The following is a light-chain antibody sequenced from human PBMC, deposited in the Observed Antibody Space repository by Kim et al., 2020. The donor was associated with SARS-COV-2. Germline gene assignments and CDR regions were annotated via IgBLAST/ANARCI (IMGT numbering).Light chain of an antibody. CDR1: SSNIGAGYD. J-gene: IGLJ2*01. Sequence: RVTISCTGSSSNIGAGYDVHWYQQLPGTAPKLLIYGNSNRPSGVPDRFSGSKSGTSASLAITGLQAEDEADYYCQSYDSSPSGFVVFGGGTQLTVL. CDR3: QSYDSSPSGFVV. V-gene: IGLV1-40*01. CDR2: GNS.